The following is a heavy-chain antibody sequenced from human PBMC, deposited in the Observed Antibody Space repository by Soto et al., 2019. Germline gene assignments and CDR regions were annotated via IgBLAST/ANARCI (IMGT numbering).Heavy chain of an antibody. J-gene: IGHJ1*01. CDR3: ARAYCGGDCYEYFQH. Sequence: SETLSLTCAVSGGSINSSNWWSWVRQPPGKGLEWIGEISRSGYTNYNPSLKSRVTISLDRPKNQFSLNLRSVTAADTAVYYCARAYCGGDCYEYFQHWGQGTLVTVSS. CDR1: GGSINSSNW. D-gene: IGHD2-21*02. V-gene: IGHV4-4*02. CDR2: ISRSGYT.